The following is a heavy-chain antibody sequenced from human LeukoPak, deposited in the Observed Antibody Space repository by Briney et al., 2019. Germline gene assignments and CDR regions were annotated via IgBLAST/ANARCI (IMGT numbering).Heavy chain of an antibody. J-gene: IGHJ4*02. CDR1: GGSFSGYY. D-gene: IGHD6-19*01. CDR2: INHSGST. V-gene: IGHV4-34*01. CDR3: ASTGIAVAGPQY. Sequence: SETLSLTCAVYGGSFSGYYWSWIRQPPGKGLEWIGEINHSGSTSYNPSLKSRVTISVDTSKNQFSLKLSSVTAADTAVYYCASTGIAVAGPQYWGQGTLVTVSS.